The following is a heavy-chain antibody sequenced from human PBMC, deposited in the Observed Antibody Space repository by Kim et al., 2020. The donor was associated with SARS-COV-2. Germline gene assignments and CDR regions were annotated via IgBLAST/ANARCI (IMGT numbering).Heavy chain of an antibody. V-gene: IGHV3-21*01. CDR2: ISSSSSYI. D-gene: IGHD3-3*01. CDR3: ARDRSSGITIFGVPKSLYYYYGMDV. Sequence: GGSLRLSCAASGFTFSSYSMNWVRQAPGKGLEWVSSISSSSSYIYYADSVKGRFTISRDNAKNSLYLQMNSLRAEDTAVYYCARDRSSGITIFGVPKSLYYYYGMDVWGQGPTVTVSS. J-gene: IGHJ6*02. CDR1: GFTFSSYS.